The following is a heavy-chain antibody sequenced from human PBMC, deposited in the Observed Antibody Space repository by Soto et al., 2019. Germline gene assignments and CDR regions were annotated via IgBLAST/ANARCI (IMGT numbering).Heavy chain of an antibody. D-gene: IGHD4-17*01. CDR1: GFTFSSYA. J-gene: IGHJ6*02. V-gene: IGHV3-30-3*01. CDR3: ARGTATVTKLGMDV. Sequence: GGSLRLSCAASGFTFSSYAMHWVRQAPGKGLEWVAVISYDGSNKYYADSVKGRFTISRDNSKNTLYLQMNSLRAEDTAVYYCARGTATVTKLGMDVWGQGTTVTVSS. CDR2: ISYDGSNK.